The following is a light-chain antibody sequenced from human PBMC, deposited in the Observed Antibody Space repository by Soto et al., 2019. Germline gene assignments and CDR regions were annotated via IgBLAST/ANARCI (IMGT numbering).Light chain of an antibody. J-gene: IGKJ4*01. CDR1: QGIRND. CDR2: AAS. CDR3: QQLNSYPLT. V-gene: IGKV1-17*01. Sequence: DIQMTQSPSSLSASVVDRVTITCRQSQGIRNDLGGYQEGPGKAPESLIYAASALQPGVPSRSSGSGSGTDFTLTTSSLQPEDFATYSCQQLNSYPLTFGGGTKVDIK.